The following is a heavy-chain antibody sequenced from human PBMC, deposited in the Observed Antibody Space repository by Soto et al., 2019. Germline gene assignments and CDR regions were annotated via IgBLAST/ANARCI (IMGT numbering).Heavy chain of an antibody. CDR2: IYSSGIT. D-gene: IGHD1-26*01. CDR3: ARHGSGSSTGWFDP. V-gene: IGHV4-4*02. J-gene: IGHJ5*02. CDR1: GGSISSSNW. Sequence: TSETLSLTCAVSGGSISSSNWWSWVRQPPGKGLEWIGYIYSSGITYYNPSLKSRVTISVDTSKNQFSLRLSSVTAADTAVYYCARHGSGSSTGWFDPWGQGALVTVSS.